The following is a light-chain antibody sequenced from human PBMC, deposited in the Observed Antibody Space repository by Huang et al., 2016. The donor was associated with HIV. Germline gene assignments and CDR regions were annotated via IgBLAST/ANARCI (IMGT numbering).Light chain of an antibody. J-gene: IGKJ1*01. CDR2: GAS. CDR1: QSLKSN. V-gene: IGKV3-15*01. Sequence: IVMTQSPVTLSVSPGERAALSCRAGQSLKSNLAWYQQKPGQAPRLLIYGASTRATGVPARFSGSGSGTEITLTINNLQSDDFAVYYCQQYDYWPPVTFGQGTKV. CDR3: QQYDYWPPVT.